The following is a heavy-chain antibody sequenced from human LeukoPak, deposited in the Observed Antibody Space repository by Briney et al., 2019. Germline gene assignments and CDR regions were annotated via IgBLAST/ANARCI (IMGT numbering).Heavy chain of an antibody. Sequence: SETLSLTCTVSGYSISSGYYWGWIRPPPGKGLEWIGSIYHSGSTYYNPSLKSRVTISVDTSKNQFSLKLSSVTAADTAVYYCASKRSGLRYFDWSLNWFDPWGQGTLVTVSS. CDR1: GYSISSGYY. CDR2: IYHSGST. J-gene: IGHJ5*02. V-gene: IGHV4-38-2*02. CDR3: ASKRSGLRYFDWSLNWFDP. D-gene: IGHD3-9*01.